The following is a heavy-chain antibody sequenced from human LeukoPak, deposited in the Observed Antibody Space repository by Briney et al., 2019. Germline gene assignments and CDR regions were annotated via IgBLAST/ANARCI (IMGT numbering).Heavy chain of an antibody. CDR3: AKVDTAMTTHFDY. V-gene: IGHV3-23*01. D-gene: IGHD5-18*01. CDR1: GFTFSSYA. CDR2: ISGSGGST. J-gene: IGHJ4*02. Sequence: GGSLRLPCAASGFTFSSYAMSWVRQAPGKGLEWVSAISGSGGSTYYADSVKGRFTISRDNSKNTLYLQMNSLRAEDTAVYYCAKVDTAMTTHFDYWGQGTLVTVSS.